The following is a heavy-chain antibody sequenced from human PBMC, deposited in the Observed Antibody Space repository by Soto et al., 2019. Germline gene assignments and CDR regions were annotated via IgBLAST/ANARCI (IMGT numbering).Heavy chain of an antibody. CDR1: GGSISSSRFH. Sequence: SEALSLTCTVSGGSISSSRFHWGWIRQPPGKGLEWIASIKYSGTTFYNPSLKSRVTLSVDTSKNQFALKLSSVTAAETAVYYCARHGLTGSYYDAFDIWGQGTMVT. CDR2: IKYSGTT. J-gene: IGHJ3*02. CDR3: ARHGLTGSYYDAFDI. D-gene: IGHD1-26*01. V-gene: IGHV4-39*01.